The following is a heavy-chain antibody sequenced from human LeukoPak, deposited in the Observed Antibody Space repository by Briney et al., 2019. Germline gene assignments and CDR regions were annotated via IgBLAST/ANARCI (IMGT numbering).Heavy chain of an antibody. J-gene: IGHJ5*02. CDR3: VRGVGVSRFNYFDP. CDR2: IWYDASNK. V-gene: IGHV3-33*01. D-gene: IGHD6-13*01. Sequence: GGSLRLSCAASGFTFSSFGMHWVRQAPGKGLEWVEVIWYDASNKYYADSVKGRFTISRDNSKNTLFLQMNSLRDDDTAVYYCVRGVGVSRFNYFDPWGQGTLVIVSS. CDR1: GFTFSSFG.